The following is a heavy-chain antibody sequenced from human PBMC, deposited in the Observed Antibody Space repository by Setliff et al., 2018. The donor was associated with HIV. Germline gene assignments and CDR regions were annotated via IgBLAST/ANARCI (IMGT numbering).Heavy chain of an antibody. Sequence: SETLSLTCAVYGGSVSGYYWSWNRQPPGKGLEWIGEMNHSGSRKYNPSLKSRVTMSVDTSKRQFSLNLTSVTAADTAVYYCARINVLQFLEWSAKEGPFDYWGQGTPVTVSS. V-gene: IGHV4-34*01. CDR3: ARINVLQFLEWSAKEGPFDY. CDR1: GGSVSGYY. J-gene: IGHJ4*02. D-gene: IGHD3-3*01. CDR2: MNHSGSR.